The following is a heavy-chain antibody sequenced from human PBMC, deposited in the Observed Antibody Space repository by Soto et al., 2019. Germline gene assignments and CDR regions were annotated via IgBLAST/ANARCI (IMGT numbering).Heavy chain of an antibody. Sequence: QVQLVESGGGVVQPGRSLRLSCAASGFTFSNSGMHWVRQAPGKGLEWVAVISYDGSKKHFADSVRGRFTISRDNSKNTLYLQMNSLRPEDTAVYYCAKGRSVGGQLRFFEWLLYSFEYWGQGTLVTVSS. CDR2: ISYDGSKK. CDR1: GFTFSNSG. J-gene: IGHJ4*02. D-gene: IGHD3-3*01. V-gene: IGHV3-30*18. CDR3: AKGRSVGGQLRFFEWLLYSFEY.